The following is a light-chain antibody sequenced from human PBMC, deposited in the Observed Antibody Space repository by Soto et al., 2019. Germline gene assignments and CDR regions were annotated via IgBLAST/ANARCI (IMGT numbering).Light chain of an antibody. Sequence: EIVMTQSPVTLSVTPEERATLSCRASQSVSSNLAWYQQKPGQAPRLLIYAASTRATGIPARFSGSGSGTEFTLTISSLQSEDFAVYYCQQFNKWPLFTFGPGTKVDIK. CDR3: QQFNKWPLFT. CDR1: QSVSSN. CDR2: AAS. J-gene: IGKJ3*01. V-gene: IGKV3-15*01.